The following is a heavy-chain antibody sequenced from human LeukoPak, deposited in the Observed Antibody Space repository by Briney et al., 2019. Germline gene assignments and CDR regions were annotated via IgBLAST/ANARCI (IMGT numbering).Heavy chain of an antibody. J-gene: IGHJ3*02. D-gene: IGHD1-26*01. CDR2: INPSGGST. CDR3: AAAVVGGGGRDAFDI. V-gene: IGHV1-46*01. CDR1: GYTFTSYY. Sequence: ASVKVSCKASGYTFTSYYMHWVRQAPGQGLEWMGIINPSGGSTSYAQKFQGRVTMTRDTSTSTAYMELSSLRSEDTAVYYCAAAVVGGGGRDAFDIWGQGTMVTVSS.